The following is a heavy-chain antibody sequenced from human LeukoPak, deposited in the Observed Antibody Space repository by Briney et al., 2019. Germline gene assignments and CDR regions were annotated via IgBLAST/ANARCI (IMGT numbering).Heavy chain of an antibody. CDR1: GFIFSTYP. CDR2: ITGSGDNT. Sequence: AGVSLRLSCAASGFIFSTYPMSWVRQAPGKGLEWVSAITGSGDNTYYTDSVKGRFTISRDNSKNTLSLQMNSLRVEDTAVYYCAKENPVGGTNYFDYWGQGTLVTVSS. J-gene: IGHJ4*02. D-gene: IGHD1-26*01. V-gene: IGHV3-23*01. CDR3: AKENPVGGTNYFDY.